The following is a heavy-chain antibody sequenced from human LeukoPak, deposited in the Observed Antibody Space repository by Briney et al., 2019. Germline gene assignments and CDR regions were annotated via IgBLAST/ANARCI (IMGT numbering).Heavy chain of an antibody. Sequence: SQTLSLTCTVSGGSISSGDYYWSWIRQPPGKGLEWIGYIYYSGSTYYNPSLKSRVTISVDTSKNQFSLKLSSVTAADTAVYYCARKLISYGTYYYDSSGLNYWGQGTLVTVSS. CDR3: ARKLISYGTYYYDSSGLNY. CDR1: GGSISSGDYY. CDR2: IYYSGST. J-gene: IGHJ4*02. D-gene: IGHD3-22*01. V-gene: IGHV4-30-4*08.